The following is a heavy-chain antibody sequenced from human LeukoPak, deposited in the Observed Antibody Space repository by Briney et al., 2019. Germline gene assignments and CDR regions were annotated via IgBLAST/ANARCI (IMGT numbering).Heavy chain of an antibody. Sequence: ASVKVSRKASRYTFTGYYMHWVRQAPGQGLECMGWINPNSGGTNYAQKFQGRVTMTRDTSISTAYMELSRLRSDDTAVYYCARAGSYKDFYYFDYWGQGTLVTVPS. CDR1: RYTFTGYY. CDR2: INPNSGGT. CDR3: ARAGSYKDFYYFDY. D-gene: IGHD1-26*01. V-gene: IGHV1-2*02. J-gene: IGHJ4*02.